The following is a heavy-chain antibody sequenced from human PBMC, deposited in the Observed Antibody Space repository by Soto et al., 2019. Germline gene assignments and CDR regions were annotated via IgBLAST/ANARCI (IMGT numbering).Heavy chain of an antibody. V-gene: IGHV1-69*12. CDR3: AREELETMPYDFDY. CDR2: IIPMFDTA. Sequence: QDQLVQSGAEVKKPGSSVKVSCKASGGTFNNYGISWLRQAPGQGLEWMGGIIPMFDTANYAQKYQGRVTITADESTSTAYMELSSLRPEDTAVYYCAREELETMPYDFDYWGQGTLVTVSS. J-gene: IGHJ4*02. CDR1: GGTFNNYG. D-gene: IGHD1-1*01.